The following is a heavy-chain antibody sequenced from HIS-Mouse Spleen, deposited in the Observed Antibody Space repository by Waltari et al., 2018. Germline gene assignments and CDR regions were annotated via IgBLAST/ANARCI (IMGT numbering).Heavy chain of an antibody. CDR2: IYYSGST. Sequence: QLQLQESGPGLVKPSETLSLTCTVPGGPISSSSYYWGWTRQPQGKGLEWIGSIYYSGSTYYNPSLKSRVTISVDTSKNQFSLKLSSVTAADTAVYYCAREIPYSSSWYDWYFDLWGRGTLVTGSS. CDR1: GGPISSSSYY. V-gene: IGHV4-39*07. D-gene: IGHD6-13*01. J-gene: IGHJ2*01. CDR3: AREIPYSSSWYDWYFDL.